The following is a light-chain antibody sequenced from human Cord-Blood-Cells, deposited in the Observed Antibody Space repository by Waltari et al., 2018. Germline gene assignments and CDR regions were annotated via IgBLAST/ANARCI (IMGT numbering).Light chain of an antibody. CDR1: SSDVGGYNY. J-gene: IGLJ3*02. CDR3: CSYAGSYTKV. CDR2: DVS. V-gene: IGLV2-11*01. Sequence: QSALTQPRSVSGSPGQSVTIPCTGTSSDVGGYNYVSSYQQHHGKAPKLMIYDVSKRPSGVPDRFSGSKSGNTASLTISGLQAEDEADYYCCSYAGSYTKVFGGGTKLTVL.